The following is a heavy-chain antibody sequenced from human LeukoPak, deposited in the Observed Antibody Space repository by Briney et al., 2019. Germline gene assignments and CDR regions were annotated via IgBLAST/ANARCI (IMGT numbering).Heavy chain of an antibody. D-gene: IGHD3-10*01. CDR1: GDSISSGDYY. CDR3: ATHYYGSGKSYNWFDP. CDR2: ISSSGST. V-gene: IGHV4-61*02. Sequence: SETLSLTCTVSGDSISSGDYYWSWIRQPAGKGLEWIGRISSSGSTNYNPSLKSRVTISVDTSKNQFSLKLSSVTAADTAVCYCATHYYGSGKSYNWFDPWGQGTLVTVSS. J-gene: IGHJ5*02.